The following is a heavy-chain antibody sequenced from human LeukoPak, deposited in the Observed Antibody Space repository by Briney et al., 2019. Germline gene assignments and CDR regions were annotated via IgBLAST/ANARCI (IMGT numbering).Heavy chain of an antibody. CDR1: GFTLSDYY. CDR3: ASRDYDSSGFDY. CDR2: ISSSGSTI. Sequence: GGSLRLSCAGSGFTLSDYYMSWIRQAPGTGLEWVSYISSSGSTIYYADSVKGRFTISRDNTNNSLYLQMNSLRAEDTVVYYCASRDYDSSGFDYWGQGTLVTVSS. D-gene: IGHD3-22*01. J-gene: IGHJ4*02. V-gene: IGHV3-11*04.